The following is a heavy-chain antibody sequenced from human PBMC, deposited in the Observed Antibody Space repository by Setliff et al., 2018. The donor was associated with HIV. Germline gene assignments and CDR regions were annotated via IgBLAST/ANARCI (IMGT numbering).Heavy chain of an antibody. CDR2: ISLYNEYK. J-gene: IGHJ4*02. CDR1: GFIFNNFG. CDR3: XRTQXXXTWPGNY. Sequence: ASVKVSCKTSGFIFNNFGVTWVRQAPGQGLEWVAWISLYNEYKYYAPHFLGRVTMSTDTSTSTVDLELRGLRADXTDIYYCXRTQXXXTWPGNYWGQGXLVTVSS. V-gene: IGHV1-18*04.